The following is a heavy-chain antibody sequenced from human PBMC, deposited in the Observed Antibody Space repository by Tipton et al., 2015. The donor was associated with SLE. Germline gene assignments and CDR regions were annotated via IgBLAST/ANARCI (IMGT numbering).Heavy chain of an antibody. CDR3: ARGAKERITLVRVRPYYFDY. Sequence: TLSLTCAVYAGSISGYYWSWIRQPPGKGLEWIGESNPSGNTNYNPSLKSRVTISVDTSKNQLSLKLTSVTAADTAVYYCARGAKERITLVRVRPYYFDYWGQGSLVTVSS. J-gene: IGHJ4*01. V-gene: IGHV4-34*01. CDR2: SNPSGNT. CDR1: AGSISGYY. D-gene: IGHD3-10*01.